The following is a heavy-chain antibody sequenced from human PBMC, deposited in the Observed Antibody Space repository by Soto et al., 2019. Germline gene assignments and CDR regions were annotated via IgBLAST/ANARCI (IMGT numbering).Heavy chain of an antibody. D-gene: IGHD3-10*01. CDR2: ISVSGDNT. J-gene: IGHJ6*02. Sequence: HPWGSLRLSCAASGFTFSRYAMNWVRQAPGRGLQWISGISVSGDNTSYVESVRGRFTVYRDNSKNTLYLQMNNLRAEDTALYYCAKDGKMRTKVWFPAGYGMDVWGQGTTVTVSS. CDR1: GFTFSRYA. CDR3: AKDGKMRTKVWFPAGYGMDV. V-gene: IGHV3-23*01.